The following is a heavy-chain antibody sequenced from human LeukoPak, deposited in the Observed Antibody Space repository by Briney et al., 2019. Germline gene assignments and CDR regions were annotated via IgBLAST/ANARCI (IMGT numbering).Heavy chain of an antibody. D-gene: IGHD3-10*01. CDR1: GLSFRNYE. J-gene: IGHJ5*01. Sequence: PGGSLRLSCVASGLSFRNYEMHWVRQVPGKGLEWVSYISASATNIYYADSVKGRFTISRDNDKNSLFLQMNSLRAEDTAVYYCVRENRGATDSWGQGTLVTVSS. V-gene: IGHV3-48*03. CDR2: ISASATNI. CDR3: VRENRGATDS.